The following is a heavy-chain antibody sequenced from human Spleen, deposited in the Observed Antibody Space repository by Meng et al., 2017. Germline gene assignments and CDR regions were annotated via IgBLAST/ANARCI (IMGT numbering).Heavy chain of an antibody. CDR3: ARGPTTMAHDFDY. CDR1: GGSFSDYY. Sequence: LRQGGAERLKPSEPLSLPCVVSGGSFSDYYWSWIRQPPGKGLEWIGEINHSGSTNYNPSLESRATISVDTSQNNLSLKLSSVTAADSAVYYCARGPTTMAHDFDYWGQGTLVTVSS. J-gene: IGHJ4*02. V-gene: IGHV4-34*01. D-gene: IGHD4-11*01. CDR2: INHSGST.